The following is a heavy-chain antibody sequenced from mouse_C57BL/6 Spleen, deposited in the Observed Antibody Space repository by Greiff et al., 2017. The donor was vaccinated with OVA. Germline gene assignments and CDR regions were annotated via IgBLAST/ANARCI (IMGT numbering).Heavy chain of an antibody. V-gene: IGHV5-9-1*02. Sequence: EVNLVESGEGLVKPGGSLKLSCAASGFTFSSYAMSWVRQTPEKRLEWVAYISSGGDYIYYADTVKGRFTISRDNARNTLYLQMSSLKSEDTAMYYCTRDSSPYYYAMDYWGQGTSVTVSS. CDR3: TRDSSPYYYAMDY. CDR1: GFTFSSYA. D-gene: IGHD6-1*01. CDR2: ISSGGDYI. J-gene: IGHJ4*01.